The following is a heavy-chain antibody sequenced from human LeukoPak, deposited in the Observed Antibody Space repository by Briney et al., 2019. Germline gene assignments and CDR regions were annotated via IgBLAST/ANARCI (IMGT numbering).Heavy chain of an antibody. CDR1: GFTVSSNY. V-gene: IGHV3-7*01. CDR3: ARMGAGVDY. Sequence: GGSLRLSCAASGFTVSSNYMSWVRQAPGKGLEWVANIKQDGSEKYYVDSVKGRFTISRDNAKNSLYLQMNSLRAEDTAVYYCARMGAGVDYWGQGTLVTVSS. J-gene: IGHJ4*02. D-gene: IGHD1-26*01. CDR2: IKQDGSEK.